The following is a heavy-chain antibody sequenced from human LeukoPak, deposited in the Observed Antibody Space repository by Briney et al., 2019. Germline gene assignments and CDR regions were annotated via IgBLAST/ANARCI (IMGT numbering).Heavy chain of an antibody. J-gene: IGHJ4*02. CDR3: ARVKITFGGVIDLFDY. V-gene: IGHV1-18*04. D-gene: IGHD3-16*02. Sequence: ASVKVSCKASGYTFTSYGISWVRQAPGQGRERMGWISAYNGNTNYAQKLQGRVTMTTDTSTSTAYMELRSLRSDDTAVYYCARVKITFGGVIDLFDYWGQGTLVTVSS. CDR1: GYTFTSYG. CDR2: ISAYNGNT.